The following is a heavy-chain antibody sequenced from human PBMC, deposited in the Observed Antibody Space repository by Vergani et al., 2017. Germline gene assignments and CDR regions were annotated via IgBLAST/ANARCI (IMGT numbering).Heavy chain of an antibody. Sequence: QLQLQESGPGLVKPSETLSLTCTVSGGSISSSSYYWGWIRQPPGKGLEWIGSIYYSGSTYYNPSLKSRVTIYVDTSKNQFSLKLSSVTTADTAVYYCARHLWVASSGWYDAFDIWGQGTMVTVSS. CDR1: GGSISSSSYY. D-gene: IGHD6-19*01. V-gene: IGHV4-39*01. CDR2: IYYSGST. J-gene: IGHJ3*02. CDR3: ARHLWVASSGWYDAFDI.